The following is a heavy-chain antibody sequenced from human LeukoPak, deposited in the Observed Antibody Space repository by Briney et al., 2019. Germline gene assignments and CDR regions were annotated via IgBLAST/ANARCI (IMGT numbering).Heavy chain of an antibody. Sequence: PSETLSLTCAVYGGSFSGYYWSWIRQPPGKGLEWIGEINHSGSTNYNPSLKSRVTISVDTSKNQFSLKLSSVTAADTAVYYCASPDCSSTSCAEDYWYFDLWGRGTLVTVSS. J-gene: IGHJ2*01. D-gene: IGHD2-2*01. CDR1: GGSFSGYY. CDR2: INHSGST. CDR3: ASPDCSSTSCAEDYWYFDL. V-gene: IGHV4-34*01.